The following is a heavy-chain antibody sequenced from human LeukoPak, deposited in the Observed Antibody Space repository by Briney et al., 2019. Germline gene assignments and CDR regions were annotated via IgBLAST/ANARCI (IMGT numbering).Heavy chain of an antibody. D-gene: IGHD3-9*01. Sequence: SETLSLTCAVYGGSFSGYYWSWIRQPPGKGLEWIGEINHSGSTNYNPSLKSRVTISVDTSKNQFSLKLSSVTAADTAVYYCAREPVYYDLLTGYYELYYFDYWGQGTLVTVSS. CDR3: AREPVYYDLLTGYYELYYFDY. V-gene: IGHV4-34*01. J-gene: IGHJ4*02. CDR2: INHSGST. CDR1: GGSFSGYY.